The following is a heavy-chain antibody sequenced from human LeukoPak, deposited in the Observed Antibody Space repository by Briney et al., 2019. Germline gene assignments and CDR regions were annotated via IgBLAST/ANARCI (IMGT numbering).Heavy chain of an antibody. D-gene: IGHD3-16*02. CDR1: GFTFSSYG. CDR2: IWYDGSNK. V-gene: IGHV3-33*01. J-gene: IGHJ4*02. Sequence: GGSLRLSSAASGFTFSSYGMHWVRQAPGKGLEWVAVIWYDGSNKYYADSVKGRFTISRDNSKNTLYLQMNSLRAEDTAVYYCARDTVAFGGLIAINDYWGQGTLVTVSS. CDR3: ARDTVAFGGLIAINDY.